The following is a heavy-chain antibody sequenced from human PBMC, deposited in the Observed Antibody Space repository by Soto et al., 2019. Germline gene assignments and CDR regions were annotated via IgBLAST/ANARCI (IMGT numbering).Heavy chain of an antibody. D-gene: IGHD3-3*02. CDR3: ARRGPHLGLDY. J-gene: IGHJ4*02. CDR2: IYWDDDK. CDR1: GFSLSTRGEA. V-gene: IGHV2-5*02. Sequence: QITLKESGPTLVKPTQTLTLTCTFSGFSLSTRGEAVDWVRQPPGKALEWLAPIYWDDDKRHSPSLRSGLTTTKDTSNNQVFLTMTNMDPVDPATYYCARRGPHLGLDYWGQGALVTVSS.